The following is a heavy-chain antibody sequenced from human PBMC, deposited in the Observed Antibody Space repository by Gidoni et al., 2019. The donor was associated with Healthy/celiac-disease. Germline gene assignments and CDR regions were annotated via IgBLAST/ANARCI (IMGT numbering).Heavy chain of an antibody. D-gene: IGHD1-26*01. CDR2: IYSGGST. CDR1: AFTVRSNY. J-gene: IGHJ4*02. Sequence: EVQLVESGGGLVQPGGSLRLSCPASAFTVRSNYMSWVRQAPGKGLEGVSVIYSGGSTYYADSVKGRFTISRDNSKNTLYLQMNSLRAEDTAVYYCARPQGVGASVDYWGQGTLVTVSS. V-gene: IGHV3-66*04. CDR3: ARPQGVGASVDY.